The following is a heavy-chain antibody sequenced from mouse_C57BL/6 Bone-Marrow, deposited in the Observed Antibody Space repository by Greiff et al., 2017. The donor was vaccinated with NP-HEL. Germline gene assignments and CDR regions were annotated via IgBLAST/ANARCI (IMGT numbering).Heavy chain of an antibody. J-gene: IGHJ2*01. V-gene: IGHV14-4*01. CDR1: GFNIKDDY. CDR2: IDPENGDT. Sequence: VQLQQSGAELVRPGASVKLSCTASGFNIKDDYMHWVKQRPEQGLEWIGWIDPENGDTEYASKFQGKATITADKSSNTAYLQLSSLTSEDTAVYYCTKYYFDYWGQGTTLTVSS. CDR3: TKYYFDY.